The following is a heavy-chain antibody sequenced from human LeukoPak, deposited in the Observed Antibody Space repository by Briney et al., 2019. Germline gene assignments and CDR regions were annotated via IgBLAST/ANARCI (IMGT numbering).Heavy chain of an antibody. V-gene: IGHV4-38-2*02. CDR1: GYSISSGYY. D-gene: IGHD4-11*01. CDR2: IYHSGST. Sequence: SETLSLTCTVSGYSISSGYYWGWIRQPPGKGLEWIGSIYHSGSTYYNPSLKSRVTISVDTSKNQFSLKLSSVTAADTAAYYCAIRMTTVSYFDYWGQGTLVTVSS. J-gene: IGHJ4*02. CDR3: AIRMTTVSYFDY.